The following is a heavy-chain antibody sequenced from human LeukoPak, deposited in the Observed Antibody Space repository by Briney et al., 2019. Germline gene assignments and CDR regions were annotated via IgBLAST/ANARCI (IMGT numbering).Heavy chain of an antibody. CDR2: ISYDGGNK. CDR3: AKAAVAVRIGFPFDY. CDR1: GFTFSSYG. V-gene: IGHV3-30*18. J-gene: IGHJ4*02. D-gene: IGHD6-19*01. Sequence: GGSLRLSCAASGFTFSSYGMHWVRQAPGKGLEWVAVISYDGGNKYYADSVKGRFTISRDNSKNTLYLQMNSLRAEDTAVYYCAKAAVAVRIGFPFDYWGQGTLVTVSS.